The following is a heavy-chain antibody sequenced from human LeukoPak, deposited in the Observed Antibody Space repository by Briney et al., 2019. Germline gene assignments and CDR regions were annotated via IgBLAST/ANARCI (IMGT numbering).Heavy chain of an antibody. V-gene: IGHV4-30-4*01. D-gene: IGHD2-15*01. CDR2: IYYTGST. CDR1: GGSISSGGYS. Sequence: ASQTLSLTCAVSGGSISSGGYSWSWIRQPPGKGLEWIGYIYYTGSTYYNPSLKSRVTISVDTSKNQFSLKLSSVTAADTAVYYCARARIVVVTGWFDPWGQGTLVTVSS. J-gene: IGHJ5*02. CDR3: ARARIVVVTGWFDP.